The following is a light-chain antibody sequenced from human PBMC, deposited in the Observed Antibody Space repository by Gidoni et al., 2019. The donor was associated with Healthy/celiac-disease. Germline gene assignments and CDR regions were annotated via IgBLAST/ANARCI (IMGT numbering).Light chain of an antibody. Sequence: EIVLTQSPGTLSLSQGERATLSCRASQSVSSSYLAWYQQKPGQAPRLLIYGASSRATGIPDRFSGSGSGTYFTLTISRLEPEDFAVYYCQQYGSSGTFGQGTKLEIK. CDR2: GAS. CDR3: QQYGSSGT. CDR1: QSVSSSY. V-gene: IGKV3-20*01. J-gene: IGKJ1*01.